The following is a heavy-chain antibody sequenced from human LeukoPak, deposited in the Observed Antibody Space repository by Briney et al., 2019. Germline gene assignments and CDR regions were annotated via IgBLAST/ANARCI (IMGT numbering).Heavy chain of an antibody. CDR1: GASISSGGYY. J-gene: IGHJ5*02. Sequence: SQTLSLTCTVSGASISSGGYYWSWIRQHPGKGLEWIGYIYYSGSTYYNPSLKSRVTISVDTSKNQFSLKLSSVTAADTAVYYCARASSIAARPTQFDPWGQGTLVTVSS. CDR3: ARASSIAARPTQFDP. V-gene: IGHV4-31*03. CDR2: IYYSGST. D-gene: IGHD6-6*01.